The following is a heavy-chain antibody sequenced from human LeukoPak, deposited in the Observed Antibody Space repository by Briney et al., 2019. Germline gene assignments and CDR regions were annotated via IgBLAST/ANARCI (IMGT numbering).Heavy chain of an antibody. CDR1: GYSISSGYY. CDR2: IYHSGST. D-gene: IGHD3-22*01. CDR3: ARGFDSSGYIRSWVDY. J-gene: IGHJ4*02. V-gene: IGHV4-38-2*02. Sequence: SETLSLTCTVSGYSISSGYYWGWIRQPPGKGLEWIGSIYHSGSTYYNPSLKSRVTISVDTSKNQFSLKLSSVTAADTAVYYCARGFDSSGYIRSWVDYWGQGTLVTVSS.